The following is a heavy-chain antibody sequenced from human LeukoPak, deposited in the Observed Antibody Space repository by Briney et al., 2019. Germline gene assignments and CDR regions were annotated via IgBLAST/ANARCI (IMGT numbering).Heavy chain of an antibody. CDR1: GFTFSSYG. Sequence: GGTLRLSCAASGFTFSSYGMSWVRQAPGKGLEWVSAISGSGGSTYYADSVKGRFTISRDNSKNTLYLQMNSLRAEDTAVYYCAKDYYDSSGYYHWGQGTLVTVSS. J-gene: IGHJ5*02. D-gene: IGHD3-22*01. CDR2: ISGSGGST. CDR3: AKDYYDSSGYYH. V-gene: IGHV3-23*01.